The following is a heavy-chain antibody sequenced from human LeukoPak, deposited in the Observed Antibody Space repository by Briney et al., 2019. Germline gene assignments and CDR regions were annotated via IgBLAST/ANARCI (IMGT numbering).Heavy chain of an antibody. Sequence: GGSLRLSCAASGFTFSNAWMSWVRQPPGKGLEWVGRIKRKTDGGTTDYAAPVKGRFTISRDDSKNTLYLQMNSLKTEDTAVYYCTTDIGSSHDVYYYYYMDVWGKGTTVTVSS. CDR1: GFTFSNAW. CDR3: TTDIGSSHDVYYYYYMDV. J-gene: IGHJ6*03. V-gene: IGHV3-15*01. D-gene: IGHD6-13*01. CDR2: IKRKTDGGTT.